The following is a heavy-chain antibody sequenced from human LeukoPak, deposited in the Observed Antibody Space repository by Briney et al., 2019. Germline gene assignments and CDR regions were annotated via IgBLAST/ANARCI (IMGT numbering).Heavy chain of an antibody. J-gene: IGHJ4*02. CDR1: EYTFTGYY. Sequence: GASVTVSFKASEYTFTGYYMHWVRQAPGQGLEWMGWINPNSGGTNYAQKFQGRVTMTRDTSISTAYMELSRLRSDDTAVYYGARDSGYGFDYWGQGTLVTVSS. D-gene: IGHD5-12*01. V-gene: IGHV1-2*02. CDR3: ARDSGYGFDY. CDR2: INPNSGGT.